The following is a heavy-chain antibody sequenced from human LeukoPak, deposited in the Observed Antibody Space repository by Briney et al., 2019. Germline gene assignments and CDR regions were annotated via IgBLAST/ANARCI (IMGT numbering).Heavy chain of an antibody. D-gene: IGHD6-13*01. CDR2: IYTSGST. J-gene: IGHJ6*02. CDR1: GGSISSYY. CDR3: ARGGRIAAAGTLVEVGGMDV. V-gene: IGHV4-4*07. Sequence: SETLSLTCTVSGGSISSYYWSWIRQPAGKGLEWIGRIYTSGSTNYNPSLKSRVTMSVDTSKNQFSLKLSSVTAADTAVYYCARGGRIAAAGTLVEVGGMDVWGQGTTVTVSS.